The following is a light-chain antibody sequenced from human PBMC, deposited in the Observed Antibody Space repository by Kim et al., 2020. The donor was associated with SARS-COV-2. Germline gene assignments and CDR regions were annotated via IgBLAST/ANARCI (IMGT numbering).Light chain of an antibody. V-gene: IGKV1-33*01. CDR1: QDIDIY. CDR3: QQYVNLPLT. CDR2: DAS. J-gene: IGKJ3*01. Sequence: ASVGDRVTITCQASQDIDIYLNWYQQKPGKAPNLLIYDASTLKPGVPSRFSGSGSGTDFTFTISSLQPEDIATYYCQQYVNLPLTFGPGTKVDIK.